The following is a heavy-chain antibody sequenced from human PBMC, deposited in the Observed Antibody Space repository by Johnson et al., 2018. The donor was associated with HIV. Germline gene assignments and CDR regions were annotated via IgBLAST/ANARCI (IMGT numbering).Heavy chain of an antibody. CDR2: IWYDGSNK. V-gene: IGHV3-33*06. CDR3: AKGEWGAGTDAFDI. J-gene: IGHJ3*02. D-gene: IGHD3-16*01. CDR1: GFTVSSYG. Sequence: QMLLVESGGGLVQPGGSLRLSCAASGFTVSSYGMHWVRQAPGKGLEWVAVIWYDGSNKYYADSVKGRFTISRDNSKNTLYLQMNSLRAEDTAVYYCAKGEWGAGTDAFDIWGQGTMVTVSS.